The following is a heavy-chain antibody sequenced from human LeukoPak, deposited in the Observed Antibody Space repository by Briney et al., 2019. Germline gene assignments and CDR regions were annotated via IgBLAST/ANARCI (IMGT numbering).Heavy chain of an antibody. Sequence: GGSLRLSCAASGFTFSSLEMNWVRQAPGKGLEWLAYISTDSGETIYYADSVEGRFTISRDNAKNSLYLQMNSLRVEDTATYYCATLTGGRCSRTSCPYDYWGQGTLVTVSS. V-gene: IGHV3-48*03. J-gene: IGHJ4*02. CDR3: ATLTGGRCSRTSCPYDY. CDR1: GFTFSSLE. D-gene: IGHD2-2*01. CDR2: ISTDSGETI.